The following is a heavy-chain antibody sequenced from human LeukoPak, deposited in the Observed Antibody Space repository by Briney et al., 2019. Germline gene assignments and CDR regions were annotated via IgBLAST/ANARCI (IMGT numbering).Heavy chain of an antibody. D-gene: IGHD3-9*01. CDR1: GFTFSSYG. Sequence: GGSLRLSCAASGFTFSSYGMHWVRQAPGKGLEWVAVISYDGSNKYYADSVKGRFTISRDNSKNTLYLQMNSLRAEDTAVYYCAKEAGYGGPFGYWGQGTLVTVSS. CDR3: AKEAGYGGPFGY. J-gene: IGHJ4*02. V-gene: IGHV3-30*18. CDR2: ISYDGSNK.